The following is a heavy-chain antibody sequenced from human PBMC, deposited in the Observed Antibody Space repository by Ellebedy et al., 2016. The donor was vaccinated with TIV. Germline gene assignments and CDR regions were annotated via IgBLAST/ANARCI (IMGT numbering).Heavy chain of an antibody. CDR2: ISAYNGNT. V-gene: IGHV1-18*01. CDR1: GYTFTSYA. Sequence: ASVKVSCKASGYTFTSYAMNWVRQAPGQGLEWMGWISAYNGNTNYAQKLQGRVTMTTDTSTSTAYMELRSLRSDDTAVYYCARGSKLGAIDAFDIWGQGTMVTVSS. J-gene: IGHJ3*02. D-gene: IGHD7-27*01. CDR3: ARGSKLGAIDAFDI.